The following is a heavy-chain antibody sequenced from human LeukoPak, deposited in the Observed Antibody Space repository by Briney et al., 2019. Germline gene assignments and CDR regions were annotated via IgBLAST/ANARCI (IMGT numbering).Heavy chain of an antibody. J-gene: IGHJ4*02. CDR2: IKQDGSEK. V-gene: IGHV3-7*01. CDR3: AKEGYNYVIDY. Sequence: GGSLRLSCAASGFTFSNYWMTWVCQAPGKGLEWVANIKQDGSEKYYVDSVKGRFTISRDNAKNSLFLQMDSLRAEDTAVYYCAKEGYNYVIDYWGQGTLVTVSS. D-gene: IGHD5-24*01. CDR1: GFTFSNYW.